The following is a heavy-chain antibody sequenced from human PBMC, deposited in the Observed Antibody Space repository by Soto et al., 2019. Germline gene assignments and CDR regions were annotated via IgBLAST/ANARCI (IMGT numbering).Heavy chain of an antibody. J-gene: IGHJ5*02. D-gene: IGHD2-15*01. CDR2: INPSGGST. Sequence: ASVKVSCKASGYTFTSYYMHWVRLAPGQGLEWMGIINPSGGSTSYAQKFQGRVTMTRDTSTSTVYMELSSLRSEDTAVYYCARDLPHYCSGGSCHQGGFDPWGQGTLVTVSS. CDR3: ARDLPHYCSGGSCHQGGFDP. V-gene: IGHV1-46*01. CDR1: GYTFTSYY.